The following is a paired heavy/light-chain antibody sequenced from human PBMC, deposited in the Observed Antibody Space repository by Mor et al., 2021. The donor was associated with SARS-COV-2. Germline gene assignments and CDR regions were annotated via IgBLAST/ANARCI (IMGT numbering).Heavy chain of an antibody. J-gene: IGHJ6*02. CDR1: GFTFSSYG. CDR2: IWYDGSYK. CDR3: ARDYYGLGTWVYYGMDV. Sequence: QVQLVESGGGVVQPGRSLRLSCAASGFTFSSYGMHWVRQAPGKGLEWVAVIWYDGSYKYYTDSVKGRFTISRDDSKNTVYLQMNSLRAEDTAMYYCARDYYGLGTWVYYGMDVWGQGTTVTVSS. V-gene: IGHV3-33*01. D-gene: IGHD3-10*01.
Light chain of an antibody. CDR2: AAS. CDR3: QQLNSYPRT. V-gene: IGKV1-9*01. CDR1: QDISSY. J-gene: IGKJ2*01. Sequence: DIQLTQSPSFLSTSVGDRVTITCRASQDISSYLAWYQQKPGKAPKFLIYAASTLQTGVPSRFSGSGSGTEFTLTISSLQPEDFATYYCQQLNSYPRTFGQGTKLEIK.